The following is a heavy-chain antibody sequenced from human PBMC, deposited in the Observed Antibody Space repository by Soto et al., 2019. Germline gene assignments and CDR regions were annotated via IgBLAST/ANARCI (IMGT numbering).Heavy chain of an antibody. CDR1: GYTFTGYY. D-gene: IGHD2-2*01. Sequence: ASVKVSCKASGYTFTGYYMHWVRQAPGQGLEWMGWINPNSGGTNYAQKFQGWVTMTRDTSISTAYMELSRLRSDDTAVYYCARGYCSSTSCYDFDYWGQGTLVTVSS. CDR2: INPNSGGT. V-gene: IGHV1-2*04. J-gene: IGHJ4*02. CDR3: ARGYCSSTSCYDFDY.